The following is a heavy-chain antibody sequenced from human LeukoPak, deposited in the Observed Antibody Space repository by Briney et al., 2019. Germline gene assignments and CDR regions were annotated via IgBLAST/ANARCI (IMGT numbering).Heavy chain of an antibody. CDR1: GYSISSGYH. D-gene: IGHD4-23*01. V-gene: IGHV4-38-2*01. J-gene: IGHJ4*02. CDR3: ARGRSGDGGNSGIASFDY. Sequence: SETLSLTCAVSGYSISSGYHWGWIRQPPGKGLEWIVSIYRTGETHYNPSLKSRLTMSVDTSNNQFSLKLTSLTAADTAVYYCARGRSGDGGNSGIASFDYWGQGTLGTVSS. CDR2: IYRTGET.